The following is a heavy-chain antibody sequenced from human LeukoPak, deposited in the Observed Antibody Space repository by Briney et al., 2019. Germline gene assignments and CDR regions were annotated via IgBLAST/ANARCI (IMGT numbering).Heavy chain of an antibody. J-gene: IGHJ6*03. Sequence: PVGSLRLSCAASGFTFSSYWMSWVRQAPGKGLEWVANIKQDGSEKYYVDSVKGRFTISSDNAKNSLYLQMNSLRAEDTAVYYCARDYYDSSGYRDLYYMDVWGKGTTVTVSS. D-gene: IGHD3-22*01. CDR2: IKQDGSEK. CDR3: ARDYYDSSGYRDLYYMDV. CDR1: GFTFSSYW. V-gene: IGHV3-7*01.